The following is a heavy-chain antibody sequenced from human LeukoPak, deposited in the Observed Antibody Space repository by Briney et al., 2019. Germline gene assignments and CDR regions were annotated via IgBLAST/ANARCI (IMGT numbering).Heavy chain of an antibody. D-gene: IGHD2-2*01. CDR2: IRYDGSNK. V-gene: IGHV3-30*02. CDR3: AKELTQDIVVVPAARAFDI. J-gene: IGHJ3*02. Sequence: PGGSLRLSCAASGFTFSSYGMHWVRQAPGKGLEWVAFIRYDGSNKYYADSVKGRFTISRDNSKNTLYLQMNSLRAEDTAVYYCAKELTQDIVVVPAARAFDIWGQGTMVTVSS. CDR1: GFTFSSYG.